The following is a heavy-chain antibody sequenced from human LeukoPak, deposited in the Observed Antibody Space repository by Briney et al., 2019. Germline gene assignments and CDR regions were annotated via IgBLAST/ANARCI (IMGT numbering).Heavy chain of an antibody. V-gene: IGHV4-4*07. J-gene: IGHJ3*02. CDR3: ARGVIVGDDAFDI. CDR2: IYTRGST. Sequence: RIYTRGSTNYNPSLKSRVTMSVDTSKSQFSLKLSSVTAADTAVYYCARGVIVGDDAFDIWGQGTMVTVSS. D-gene: IGHD1-26*01.